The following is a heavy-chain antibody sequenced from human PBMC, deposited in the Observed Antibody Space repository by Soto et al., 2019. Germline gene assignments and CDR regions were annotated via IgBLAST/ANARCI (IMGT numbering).Heavy chain of an antibody. J-gene: IGHJ6*02. CDR3: AKDLYSYDDNYYYYGMDV. D-gene: IGHD5-18*01. Sequence: PGGSLRLSCAASGFTFDDYAMHWVRQAPGKGLEWVSGISWNSGSIGYADSVKGRFTISSDNAKNSLYLQMNSLRAEDTALYYCAKDLYSYDDNYYYYGMDVWGQGTTVTVSS. CDR1: GFTFDDYA. V-gene: IGHV3-9*01. CDR2: ISWNSGSI.